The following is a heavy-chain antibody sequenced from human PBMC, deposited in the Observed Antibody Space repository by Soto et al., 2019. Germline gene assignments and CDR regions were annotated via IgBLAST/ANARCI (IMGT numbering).Heavy chain of an antibody. CDR2: INPNSGGT. CDR3: ARDHEFFSGGSCYGTETSGRWFDP. J-gene: IGHJ5*02. V-gene: IGHV1-2*04. Sequence: EASVKVSCKASGYTFTGYYMHWVRQATGQGLEWMGWINPNSGGTNYAQKFQGWVTMTRDTSISTAYMELSRLSSDDTAVYYWARDHEFFSGGSCYGTETSGRWFDPWGQGTLVTVSS. CDR1: GYTFTGYY. D-gene: IGHD2-15*01.